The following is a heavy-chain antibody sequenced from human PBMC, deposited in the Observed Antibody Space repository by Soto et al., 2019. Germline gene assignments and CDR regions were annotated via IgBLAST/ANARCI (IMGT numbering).Heavy chain of an antibody. D-gene: IGHD5-18*01. CDR3: AHRGYMDGNWDRGYLDH. Sequence: QITLKESGPPRVKPTQTLSLTCTFSGFSLTTRQVGVAWIRQPPGKALEWLAVIYWDDDKCYSPSLKSRLTIAKDTSKNQVVLTMTDMDPVDTGTYFCAHRGYMDGNWDRGYLDHWGQGTLVTVSS. V-gene: IGHV2-5*02. CDR1: GFSLTTRQVG. CDR2: IYWDDDK. J-gene: IGHJ4*02.